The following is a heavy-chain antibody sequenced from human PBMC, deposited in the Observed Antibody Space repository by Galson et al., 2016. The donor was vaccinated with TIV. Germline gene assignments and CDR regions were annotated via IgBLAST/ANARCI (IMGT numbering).Heavy chain of an antibody. CDR1: GDPLSDLS. V-gene: IGHV1-24*01. CDR3: ASVAWFPGLSLDN. D-gene: IGHD2/OR15-2a*01. CDR2: FDPEQHKK. J-gene: IGHJ4*02. Sequence: SVKVSCKVSGDPLSDLSMHWVRQAPGEGLEWMAGFDPEQHKKIYAQKLEGRVTLTDDTSTDTAFLELSSLSFEDTAVYYCASVAWFPGLSLDNWGQGTLVIVSS.